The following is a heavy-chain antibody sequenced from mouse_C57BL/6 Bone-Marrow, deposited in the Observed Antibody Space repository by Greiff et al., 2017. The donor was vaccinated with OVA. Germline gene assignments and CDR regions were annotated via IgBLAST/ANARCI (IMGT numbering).Heavy chain of an antibody. D-gene: IGHD1-1*01. J-gene: IGHJ3*01. V-gene: IGHV14-1*01. CDR1: GFNITDYY. CDR2: IDPEDGDT. Sequence: VQLQQSGAELVRPGASVKLSCTASGFNITDYYMHWVKQRPEQGLEWIGRIDPEDGDTEYAPKFQGKATMTADTSSNTAYLQLSSLTSEDTAVYYCTTHYCGSSYEFSWFAYWGQGTLVTVSA. CDR3: TTHYCGSSYEFSWFAY.